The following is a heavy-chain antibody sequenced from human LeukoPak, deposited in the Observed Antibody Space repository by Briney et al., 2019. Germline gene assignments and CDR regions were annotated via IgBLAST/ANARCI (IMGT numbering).Heavy chain of an antibody. CDR3: ARRMAARAFDI. Sequence: PGGSLRLSCASSGFIFSNYIMTWVRQAPGKGLEWVSSISSDTHYIYYADSVKGRFTISRDNTKKSLYLQMNNLRADDTAQYYCARRMAARAFDIWGQGTMVTASS. J-gene: IGHJ3*02. D-gene: IGHD5-24*01. CDR1: GFIFSNYI. CDR2: ISSDTHYI. V-gene: IGHV3-21*01.